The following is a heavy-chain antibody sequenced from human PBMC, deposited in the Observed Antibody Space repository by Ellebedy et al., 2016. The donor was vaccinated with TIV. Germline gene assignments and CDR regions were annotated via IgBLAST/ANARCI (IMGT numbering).Heavy chain of an antibody. J-gene: IGHJ4*02. CDR3: ARDQI. CDR2: ISWNSGSI. CDR1: GFTFDDYA. V-gene: IGHV3-9*01. Sequence: GGSLRLSCAASGFTFDDYAMHWVRQAPGKGLEWVSGISWNSGSIGYADSVKGRFTISRDNAKNSVDLQMNSLRVEDTAIYYCARDQIWGQGTLVTVSP.